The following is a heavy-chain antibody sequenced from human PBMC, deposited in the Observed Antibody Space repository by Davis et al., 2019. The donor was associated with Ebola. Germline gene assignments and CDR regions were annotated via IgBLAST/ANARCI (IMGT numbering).Heavy chain of an antibody. CDR2: IYYSGST. J-gene: IGHJ4*02. V-gene: IGHV4-39*07. Sequence: MPSETLSLTCTVSGGSISSSSYYWGWIRQPPGKGLEWIGSIYYSGSTNYNPSLKSRVTISVDTSKNQFSLKLSSVTAADTAVYYCARCPDWNSQAGFDYWGQGILVTVSS. CDR1: GGSISSSSYY. D-gene: IGHD1-7*01. CDR3: ARCPDWNSQAGFDY.